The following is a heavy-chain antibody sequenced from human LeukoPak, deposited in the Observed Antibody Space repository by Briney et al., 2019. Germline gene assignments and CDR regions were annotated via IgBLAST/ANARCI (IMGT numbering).Heavy chain of an antibody. CDR3: ASHSSSWYYYYYYMDV. J-gene: IGHJ6*03. CDR1: GFTVSSNY. V-gene: IGHV3-66*02. CDR2: IYSGGSI. Sequence: PGGSLRLSCAASGFTVSSNYMSWVRQAPGKGLEWVSVIYSGGSIYYVDSVKGRFTISRDNSKNTLYLQMNSLRAEDTAVYYCASHSSSWYYYYYYMDVWGKGTTVTVSS. D-gene: IGHD6-13*01.